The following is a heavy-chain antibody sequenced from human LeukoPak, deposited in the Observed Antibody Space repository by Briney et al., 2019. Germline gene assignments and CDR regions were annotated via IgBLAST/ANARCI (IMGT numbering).Heavy chain of an antibody. D-gene: IGHD3-3*01. CDR2: IYYSGST. Sequence: PSETLSLTCTVSGYSISSGYYWGWIRQPPGKGLEWIGSIYYSGSTYYNPSLKSRVTISVDTSKNQFSLKLSSVTAADTAVYYCATSLEWFLYYFDYWGQGTLVTVSS. J-gene: IGHJ4*02. V-gene: IGHV4-38-2*02. CDR1: GYSISSGYY. CDR3: ATSLEWFLYYFDY.